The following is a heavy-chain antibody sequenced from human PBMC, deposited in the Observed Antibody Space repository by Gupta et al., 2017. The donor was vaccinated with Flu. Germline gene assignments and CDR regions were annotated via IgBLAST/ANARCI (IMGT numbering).Heavy chain of an antibody. J-gene: IGHJ4*02. CDR3: AREEHYFDTSGYWTFDS. V-gene: IGHV4-4*07. D-gene: IGHD3-22*01. CDR1: GGSISSYY. Sequence: QVQLQASGPGLLKPSATLSLPCPVSGGSISSYYWSWIREPAGKGLEWIGHVYIAERTNYNPSLKSRVTMSVDTSRNQLSLKLSSVTAADTAVYYCAREEHYFDTSGYWTFDSWGQGTLVTVSS. CDR2: VYIAERT.